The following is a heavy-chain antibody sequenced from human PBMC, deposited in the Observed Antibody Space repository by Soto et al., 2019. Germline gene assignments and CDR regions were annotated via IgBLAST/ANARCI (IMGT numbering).Heavy chain of an antibody. J-gene: IGHJ4*02. CDR3: ARDRTTVTPSFDY. CDR2: INAGNGNT. V-gene: IGHV1-3*01. D-gene: IGHD4-17*01. CDR1: GYTFTSYA. Sequence: ASVKVSCKASGYTFTSYAMHWVRQAPGQRLEWMGWINAGNGNTKYSQKFQGRVTITRDTSASTAYMELSSLRSEDTAVYYCARDRTTVTPSFDYWGQGTLVTVSS.